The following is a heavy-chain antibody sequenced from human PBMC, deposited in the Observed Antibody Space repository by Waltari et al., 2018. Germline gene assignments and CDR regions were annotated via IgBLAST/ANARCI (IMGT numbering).Heavy chain of an antibody. J-gene: IGHJ6*03. V-gene: IGHV4-59*01. CDR1: GGSISSYY. CDR3: ARTQWLLDYYYMDV. CDR2: IYYSGST. D-gene: IGHD3-22*01. Sequence: QVQLQESGPGLVKPSETLSLTCTVSGGSISSYYCRWIRQPPGKGLDWIGYIYYSGSTNYNPSLKSRVTISVDTSKNQFSLKLSSVTAADTAVYYCARTQWLLDYYYMDVWGKGTTVTVSS.